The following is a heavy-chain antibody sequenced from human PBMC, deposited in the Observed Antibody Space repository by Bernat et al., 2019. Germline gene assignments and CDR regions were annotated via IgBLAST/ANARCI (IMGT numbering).Heavy chain of an antibody. CDR3: ARCIAARSVWYFDL. CDR1: GGTFSSYA. V-gene: IGHV1-69*06. CDR2: IIPIFGTA. J-gene: IGHJ2*01. Sequence: QVQLVQSGAEVKKPGSSVKVSCKASGGTFSSYAISWGRQAPGQGLEWRGGIIPIFGTANYAQKFQGRVTITADKSTSTAYMELSSLGSEDMAVYYCARCIAARSVWYFDLWGRGTLVTVSS. D-gene: IGHD6-6*01.